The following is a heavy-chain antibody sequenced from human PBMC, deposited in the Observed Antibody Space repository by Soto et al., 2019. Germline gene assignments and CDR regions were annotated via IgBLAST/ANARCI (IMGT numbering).Heavy chain of an antibody. CDR1: GFSFSSYS. J-gene: IGHJ4*02. CDR3: ARDNNFYDSGSGVDY. CDR2: ITSSSTYI. D-gene: IGHD3-10*01. V-gene: IGHV3-21*01. Sequence: GGSLRLSCAASGFSFSSYSLNWVRQAPGKGLEWVSSITSSSTYIHYADSVQGRFAISRDNAKNSLYLQMNSLRAEDTAVYYCARDNNFYDSGSGVDYWGQGTLVTVSS.